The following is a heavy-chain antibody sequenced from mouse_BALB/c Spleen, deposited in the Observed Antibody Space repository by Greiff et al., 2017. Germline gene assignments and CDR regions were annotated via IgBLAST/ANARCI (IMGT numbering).Heavy chain of an antibody. CDR2: ISDGGSYT. CDR1: GFTFSDYY. J-gene: IGHJ4*01. Sequence: EVQGVESGGGLVKPGGSLKLSCAASGFTFSDYYMYWVRQTPEKRLEWVATISDGGSYTYYPDSVKGRFTISRDNAKNNLYLQMSSLKSEDTAMYYCASYYYGSSLYAMDYWGQGTSVTVSS. D-gene: IGHD1-1*01. CDR3: ASYYYGSSLYAMDY. V-gene: IGHV5-4*02.